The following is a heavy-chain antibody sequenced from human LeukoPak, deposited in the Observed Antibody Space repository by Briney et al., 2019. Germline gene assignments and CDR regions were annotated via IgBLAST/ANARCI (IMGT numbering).Heavy chain of an antibody. CDR2: IFHSGST. V-gene: IGHV4-38-2*02. D-gene: IGHD3-3*01. J-gene: IGHJ5*02. CDR1: GYSISSGYY. CDR3: ARVQQIDYDFWSGYYFGWFDP. Sequence: SETLSLTCTVSGYSISSGYYWGWIRQPPGKGLEWIGSIFHSGSTYYNPSLKRRVTISVDTSKNQFSLKLSSVTAADTAVYYCARVQQIDYDFWSGYYFGWFDPWGQGTLVTVSS.